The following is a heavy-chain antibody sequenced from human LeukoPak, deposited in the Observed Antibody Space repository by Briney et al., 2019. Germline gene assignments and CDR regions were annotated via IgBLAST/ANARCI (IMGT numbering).Heavy chain of an antibody. D-gene: IGHD6-19*01. CDR3: ARDPYSSGWPSYYYGMDV. CDR1: GFTFSSYA. V-gene: IGHV3-7*01. J-gene: IGHJ6*02. Sequence: GGSLRLSCAASGFTFSSYAMSWVRQAPGMGLEWVGNIKQDGSEKYYVDSVKGRFTISRDNAKNSLYLQMNSLRAEDTAVYYCARDPYSSGWPSYYYGMDVWGQGTTVTVSS. CDR2: IKQDGSEK.